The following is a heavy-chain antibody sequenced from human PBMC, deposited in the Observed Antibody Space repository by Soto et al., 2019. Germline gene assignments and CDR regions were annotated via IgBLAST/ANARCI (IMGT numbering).Heavy chain of an antibody. D-gene: IGHD3-22*01. J-gene: IGHJ4*02. V-gene: IGHV1-69*01. CDR3: ARGRGGRRSRGYSVPFDY. CDR1: GGTFSSYA. Sequence: QVQLVQSGAEVKKPGSSVKVSCKASGGTFSSYAISWVRQAPGQGLEWMGGIIPIFGTANYAQKFQGRVTITADESTSTAYMELSSLRSEDTAVYYCARGRGGRRSRGYSVPFDYWGQGTLVTVSS. CDR2: IIPIFGTA.